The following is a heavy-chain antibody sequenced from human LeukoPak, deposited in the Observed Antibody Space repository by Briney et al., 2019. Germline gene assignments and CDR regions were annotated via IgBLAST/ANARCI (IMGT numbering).Heavy chain of an antibody. V-gene: IGHV1-69*13. D-gene: IGHD4-17*01. CDR3: ARATVRGYYFDY. CDR2: IIPIFGTA. CDR1: GGTFSSYA. Sequence: SVKVSCTASGGTFSSYAISWVRQAPGQGLEWMGGIIPIFGTANYAQKFQGRVTITADESTSTAYMELSSLRSEDTAVYYCARATVRGYYFDYWGQGTLVTVSS. J-gene: IGHJ4*02.